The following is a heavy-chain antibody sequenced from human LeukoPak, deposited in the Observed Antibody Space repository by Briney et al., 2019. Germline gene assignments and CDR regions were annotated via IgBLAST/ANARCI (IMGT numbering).Heavy chain of an antibody. D-gene: IGHD3-22*01. V-gene: IGHV3-33*01. CDR3: ARDLYDSSGYYPIDY. CDR2: IWYDGSNK. J-gene: IGHJ4*02. Sequence: GRSLRLSCAASGFTFSSYGMHWVRQAPGKGLEWVAVIWYDGSNKYYADSVKGRFTISRDNSKNTLYLQMNSLRAEDTAVYYCARDLYDSSGYYPIDYWGQGTLVTVSS. CDR1: GFTFSSYG.